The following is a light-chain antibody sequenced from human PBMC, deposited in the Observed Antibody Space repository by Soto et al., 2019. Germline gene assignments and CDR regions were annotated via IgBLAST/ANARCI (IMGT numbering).Light chain of an antibody. CDR3: QQYGNPPPNA. CDR2: EAS. CDR1: QSISSY. V-gene: IGKV3-11*01. J-gene: IGKJ2*01. Sequence: DIVLTQSPATLSLSPGERATLSCRASQSISSYLAWYQQKPGQTPRLLIYEASNRATGIPARFSGSGSGTDFTLTISRLEPEDFAVYFCQQYGNPPPNAFGQGTKVDIK.